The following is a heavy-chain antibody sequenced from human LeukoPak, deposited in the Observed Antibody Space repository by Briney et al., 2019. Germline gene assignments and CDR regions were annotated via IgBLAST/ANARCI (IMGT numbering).Heavy chain of an antibody. J-gene: IGHJ4*02. CDR2: IYYSGST. CDR3: ARHSAVAATGSPFDY. V-gene: IGHV4-39*01. CDR1: GGSISSSSYY. Sequence: PSETLSLTCTVSGGSISSSSYYWGWIRQPPGKGLEWIGSIYYSGSTYYNPSLKSRVTISVDTSKNQFSRKLSSVTAADTAVYYCARHSAVAATGSPFDYWGQGTLVTVSS. D-gene: IGHD2-15*01.